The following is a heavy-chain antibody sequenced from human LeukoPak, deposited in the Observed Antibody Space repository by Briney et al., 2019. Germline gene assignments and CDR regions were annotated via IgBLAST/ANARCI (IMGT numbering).Heavy chain of an antibody. CDR2: INPNSGGT. J-gene: IGHJ4*02. D-gene: IGHD5-24*01. CDR3: ARDRGSLVEMATGAFYHFDY. CDR1: GYTFTGYY. V-gene: IGHV1-2*02. Sequence: ASVKVSCKASGYTFTGYYMHWVRQAPGQGLEWMGWINPNSGGTNYAQKFQGRVTMTRDTSISTAYMELSRLRSDDTAVYYCARDRGSLVEMATGAFYHFDYWGQGTLVTVSS.